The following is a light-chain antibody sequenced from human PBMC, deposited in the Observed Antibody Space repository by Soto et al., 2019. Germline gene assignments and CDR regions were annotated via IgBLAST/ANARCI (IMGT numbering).Light chain of an antibody. CDR1: SSNIGSNT. V-gene: IGLV1-44*01. J-gene: IGLJ3*02. Sequence: QSVLTQPPSASGTPGQRVTISCSGSSSNIGSNTVNWYQQLPGTAPKLLIYSNNQRPSRVPDRFSGSKSGTSASLAISGLQSEDEADYYCAAWDDSLSGWVFGGGTKVTVL. CDR2: SNN. CDR3: AAWDDSLSGWV.